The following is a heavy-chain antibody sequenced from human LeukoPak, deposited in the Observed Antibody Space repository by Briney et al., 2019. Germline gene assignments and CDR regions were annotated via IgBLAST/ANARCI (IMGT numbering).Heavy chain of an antibody. V-gene: IGHV3-74*01. D-gene: IGHD3-16*01. CDR2: IKYDGSST. CDR3: TRRGAASDAFDI. CDR1: GFTFSSYW. Sequence: GGSLRLSCAASGFTFSSYWMHWVRQAPGKGLVWVSRIKYDGSSTNYADSVKGRFTISRDNAKNTLYLQMNTLRAEDTAVYYCTRRGAASDAFDIWGQGTLVTVSS. J-gene: IGHJ3*02.